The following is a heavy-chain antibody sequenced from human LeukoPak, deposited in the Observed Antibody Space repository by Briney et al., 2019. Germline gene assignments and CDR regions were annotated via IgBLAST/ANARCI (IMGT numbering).Heavy chain of an antibody. V-gene: IGHV4-34*01. CDR3: AGLGRYCSGGSCNY. J-gene: IGHJ4*02. Sequence: SETLSLTCAVYGGSFSGYYWGWISPPPGKGLEWIGEINHSGTTNSHPSLKSPATISVDKSNNQFSLKMSSVTGADTAVYFCAGLGRYCSGGSCNYWGQGTLVTVSS. CDR2: INHSGTT. CDR1: GGSFSGYY. D-gene: IGHD2-15*01.